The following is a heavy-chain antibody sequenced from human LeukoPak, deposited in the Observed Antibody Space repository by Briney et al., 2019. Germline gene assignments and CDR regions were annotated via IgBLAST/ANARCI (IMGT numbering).Heavy chain of an antibody. CDR2: IYYSGST. Sequence: PSETLSLTCTVSGGSISSSSYYWGWIRQPPGKGLEWIGSIYYSGSTYYNPSLKSRVTISVDTSKNQFSLKLSSVTAADTAVYYCARALVVVTWLRFDPWGQGTLVTVSS. D-gene: IGHD2-21*02. CDR1: GGSISSSSYY. V-gene: IGHV4-39*01. J-gene: IGHJ5*02. CDR3: ARALVVVTWLRFDP.